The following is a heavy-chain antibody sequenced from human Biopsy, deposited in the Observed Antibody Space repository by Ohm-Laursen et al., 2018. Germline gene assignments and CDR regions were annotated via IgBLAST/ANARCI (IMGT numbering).Heavy chain of an antibody. Sequence: SVKVSCKASRYTFTGDYIHWVRQAPGQGLEWMGWIDPKYGDTKFAQKFQGRVTMTRDTSTSTIYMDLRSLRSDDTAVYYCARDYQPKIMTIHYYYYGMDVWGLGTTVTVSS. J-gene: IGHJ6*02. V-gene: IGHV1-2*02. CDR1: RYTFTGDY. D-gene: IGHD2-2*01. CDR2: IDPKYGDT. CDR3: ARDYQPKIMTIHYYYYGMDV.